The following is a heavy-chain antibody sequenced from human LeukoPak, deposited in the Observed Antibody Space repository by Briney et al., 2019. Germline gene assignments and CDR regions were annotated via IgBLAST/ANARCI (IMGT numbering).Heavy chain of an antibody. D-gene: IGHD6-13*01. J-gene: IGHJ5*02. CDR1: GFTFSSHA. CDR3: AKAGSSSPRGWFDP. CDR2: ISGSGGVT. Sequence: GGSLRLSCAASGFTFSSHAMSWVRQAPGKGLEWVSAISGSGGVTYYADSVKGRFTISRDNSKNSLYLQMNSLTAEDTALYYCAKAGSSSPRGWFDPWGQGTLVTVSS. V-gene: IGHV3-23*01.